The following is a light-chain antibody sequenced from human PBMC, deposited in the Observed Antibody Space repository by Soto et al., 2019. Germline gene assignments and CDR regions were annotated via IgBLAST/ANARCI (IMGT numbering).Light chain of an antibody. CDR3: QQLRMYPST. J-gene: IGKJ4*01. Sequence: IQFTQSPSSLSASVGDRVTITCRASQDIAIYLAWYQQKPGEAPKLLIYAASTLYGGVPSRFSGSGSGTDFALTITSLQAEDFATYYCQQLRMYPSTFGGGNKVASK. V-gene: IGKV1-9*01. CDR2: AAS. CDR1: QDIAIY.